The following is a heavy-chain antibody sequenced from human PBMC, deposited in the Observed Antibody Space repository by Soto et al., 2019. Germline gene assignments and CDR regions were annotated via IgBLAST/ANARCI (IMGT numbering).Heavy chain of an antibody. CDR3: ARRGSKGAYFDY. D-gene: IGHD3-16*01. CDR1: GDSITSDRYF. CDR2: IYYGGSK. Sequence: SETLSLTCVVSGDSITSDRYFWGWIRQTPGKGLEWIGSIYYGGSKTHNPALKSRVTMSVDTSKNQFSLKLSPVTAADTAVYYCARRGSKGAYFDYWGQGALVTVSS. V-gene: IGHV4-39*01. J-gene: IGHJ4*02.